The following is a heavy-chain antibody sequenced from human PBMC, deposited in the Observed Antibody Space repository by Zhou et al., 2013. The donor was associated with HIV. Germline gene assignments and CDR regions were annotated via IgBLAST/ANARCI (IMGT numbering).Heavy chain of an antibody. Sequence: QVQLVQSGAEVKKPGSSVKVSCKASGGTFSSYAISWVRQAPGQGLEWMGGIIPIFGTANYAQKFQGRVTITTDESTSTAYMELSSLRSEDTAVYYCASGGRWLQLGGFLDYLGGQGDNGHRLF. D-gene: IGHD5-12*01. CDR2: IIPIFGTA. CDR1: GGTFSSYA. J-gene: IGHJ3*01. V-gene: IGHV1-69*05. CDR3: ASGGRWLQLGGFLDYL.